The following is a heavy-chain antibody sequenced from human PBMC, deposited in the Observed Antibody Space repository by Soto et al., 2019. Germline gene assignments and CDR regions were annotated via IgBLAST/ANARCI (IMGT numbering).Heavy chain of an antibody. D-gene: IGHD6-13*01. J-gene: IGHJ4*02. Sequence: SETLSLTCTVSGGSISSYYWSWIRQPPGKGLEWIGYIYYSGSTNYNPSLKSRVTISVDTSKNQFSLKLSSVTAADTAVYYCARAVSSSWPLDYWGQGTLVTVSS. CDR1: GGSISSYY. CDR2: IYYSGST. V-gene: IGHV4-59*01. CDR3: ARAVSSSWPLDY.